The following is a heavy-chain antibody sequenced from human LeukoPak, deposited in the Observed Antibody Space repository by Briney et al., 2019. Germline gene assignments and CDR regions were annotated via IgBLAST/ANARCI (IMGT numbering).Heavy chain of an antibody. J-gene: IGHJ4*02. V-gene: IGHV1-46*01. Sequence: ASVKVSCKASGYTFTSYGISWVRQAPGQGLEWMGIINPSGGSTSYAQKFQGRVTMTRDTSTSTVYMELSSLRSEDTAVYYCARLRGDDYGDYWGQGTLVTVSS. CDR1: GYTFTSYG. CDR3: ARLRGDDYGDY. CDR2: INPSGGST. D-gene: IGHD3-16*01.